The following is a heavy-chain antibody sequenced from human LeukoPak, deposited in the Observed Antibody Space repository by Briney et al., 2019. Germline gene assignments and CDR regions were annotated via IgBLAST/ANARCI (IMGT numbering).Heavy chain of an antibody. Sequence: SETLSLTCAVSGDSISSNNWWSCVRPSPGKGLEWIGEIYHSGSTNYNPSLKSRVTISADKSKNQFSLKLSSVTAADTAVYYCARDITASGIYDYWGQGALVTVSS. CDR2: IYHSGST. J-gene: IGHJ4*02. D-gene: IGHD6-13*01. V-gene: IGHV4-4*02. CDR1: GDSISSNNW. CDR3: ARDITASGIYDY.